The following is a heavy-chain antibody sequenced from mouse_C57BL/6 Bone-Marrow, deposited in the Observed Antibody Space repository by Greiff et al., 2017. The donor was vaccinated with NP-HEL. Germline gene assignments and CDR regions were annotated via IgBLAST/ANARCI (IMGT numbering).Heavy chain of an antibody. J-gene: IGHJ2*01. CDR2: ISSGGSYT. Sequence: EVQLKESGGDLVKPGGSLKLSCADSGFTFSSYGMSWVRQTPDKRLEWVATISSGGSYTYYPDSVKGRFTISRDNAKNTLYLQMSSLKSEDTAMYYCARIYGYDEDYWGQGTTLTVSS. V-gene: IGHV5-6*01. D-gene: IGHD2-2*01. CDR1: GFTFSSYG. CDR3: ARIYGYDEDY.